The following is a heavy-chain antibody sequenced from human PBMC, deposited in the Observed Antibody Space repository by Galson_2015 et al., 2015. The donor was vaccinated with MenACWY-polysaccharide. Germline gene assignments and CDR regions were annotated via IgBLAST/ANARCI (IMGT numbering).Heavy chain of an antibody. J-gene: IGHJ5*02. D-gene: IGHD3-16*01. CDR2: ISGSGSNT. CDR3: ARDERRSGSYGWFDP. V-gene: IGHV3-23*01. CDR1: GFTFLNYA. Sequence: SLRLSCAASGFTFLNYAMNWVRQAPGKGLEWVSSISGSGSNTYYADSVKGRFTTSRDNSKNTLYLQMNSLKVEDTAVYHCARDERRSGSYGWFDPWGQGTLVTVSS.